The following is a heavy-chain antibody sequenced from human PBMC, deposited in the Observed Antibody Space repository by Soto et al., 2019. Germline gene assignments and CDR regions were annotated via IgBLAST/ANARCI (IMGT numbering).Heavy chain of an antibody. CDR1: GGSFSGYY. J-gene: IGHJ2*01. Sequence: QVQLQQWGAGLLKPSETLSLTCAVYGGSFSGYYWSWIRQPPGKGLEWIGEINHSGSTNYNPSLKSRVTISVDTSKNQFSLKLSSVTAADTAVYYCARGRGMAYWYFDLWGRGTLVTVSS. CDR3: ARGRGMAYWYFDL. D-gene: IGHD3-10*01. V-gene: IGHV4-34*01. CDR2: INHSGST.